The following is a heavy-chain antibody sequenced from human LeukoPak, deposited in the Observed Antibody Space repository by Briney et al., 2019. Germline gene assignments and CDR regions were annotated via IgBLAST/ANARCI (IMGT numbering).Heavy chain of an antibody. D-gene: IGHD3-22*01. CDR2: MNPNSGNT. J-gene: IGHJ3*02. V-gene: IGHV1-8*01. CDR3: ASEYKYDSSGANAFDI. CDR1: GYTFTSYD. Sequence: GASVKVSCKASGYTFTSYDINWVRQATEQGLEWMGWMNPNSGNTGYAQKFQGRVTMTRNTSISTAYMELSRLRSDDTAVYYCASEYKYDSSGANAFDIWGQGTMVTVSS.